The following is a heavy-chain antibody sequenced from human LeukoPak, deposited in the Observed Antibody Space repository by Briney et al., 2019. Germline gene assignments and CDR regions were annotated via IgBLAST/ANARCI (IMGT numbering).Heavy chain of an antibody. Sequence: EASVKVSCKASGYTFSTHDINWVRQAPGQGLEWMGWISAYNGNTNYAQKLQGRVTMTTDTSTSTAYMELRSLRSDDTAVYYCARDLPQGGGSRFYTAAAFNWFDPWGQGTLVTVSS. CDR1: GYTFSTHD. CDR2: ISAYNGNT. D-gene: IGHD6-13*01. V-gene: IGHV1-18*01. J-gene: IGHJ5*02. CDR3: ARDLPQGGGSRFYTAAAFNWFDP.